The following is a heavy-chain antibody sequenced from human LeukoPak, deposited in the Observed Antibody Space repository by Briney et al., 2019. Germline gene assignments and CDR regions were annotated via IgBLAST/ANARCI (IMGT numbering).Heavy chain of an antibody. CDR2: IIPIFGTA. V-gene: IGHV1-69*06. J-gene: IGHJ6*04. CDR3: ARMSYCSGGSCLGFGMDV. D-gene: IGHD2-15*01. Sequence: SVKVSCKASWGTFSSYAISWVRQAPGQGLKWMGGIIPIFGTANYAQKFQGRVTITADKSTSTAYMELSSLRSEDTAVYYCARMSYCSGGSCLGFGMDVWGKGTTVTVSS. CDR1: WGTFSSYA.